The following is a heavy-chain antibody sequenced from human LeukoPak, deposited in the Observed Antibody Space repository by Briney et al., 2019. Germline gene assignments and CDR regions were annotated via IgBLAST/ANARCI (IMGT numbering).Heavy chain of an antibody. V-gene: IGHV3-7*01. D-gene: IGHD6-19*01. CDR2: IKLDGSET. CDR3: ARDPGSTGSCWYYFDC. Sequence: GGSLRLSCAASGFTFGSYWMIWVRQAPGKGLEWVASIKLDGSETHYVDSVTGRFTISRDNAKSSLHLQMNSLRAEDTALYYCARDPGSTGSCWYYFDCWGQGTLVTVSS. CDR1: GFTFGSYW. J-gene: IGHJ4*02.